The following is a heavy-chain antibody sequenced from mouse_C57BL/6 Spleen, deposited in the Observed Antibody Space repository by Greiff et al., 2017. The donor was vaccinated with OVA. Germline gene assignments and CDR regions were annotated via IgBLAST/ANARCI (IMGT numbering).Heavy chain of an antibody. V-gene: IGHV1-47*01. D-gene: IGHD1-1*02. CDR3: TRGNSYGDWYFDV. J-gene: IGHJ1*03. CDR2: FHPYNDDT. Sequence: VQLQQSGAELVKPGASVKMSCKASGYTFTTYPIEWMKQNHGKSLEWIGNFHPYNDDTKYNEKFKGKATLTVEKSSSTVYLELSRLTSDDSAVYYCTRGNSYGDWYFDVWGTGTTVTVSS. CDR1: GYTFTTYP.